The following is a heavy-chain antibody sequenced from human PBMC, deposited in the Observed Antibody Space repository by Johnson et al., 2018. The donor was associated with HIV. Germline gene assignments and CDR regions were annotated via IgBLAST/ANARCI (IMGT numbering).Heavy chain of an antibody. Sequence: GGSTYYADSVKGRFTISRDNSKNTLYLQMNSLRAEDTAVYYCAKDPGGGSYPNDAFDIWGQGTMVTVSS. J-gene: IGHJ3*02. V-gene: IGHV3-23*01. CDR3: AKDPGGGSYPNDAFDI. D-gene: IGHD1-26*01. CDR2: GGST.